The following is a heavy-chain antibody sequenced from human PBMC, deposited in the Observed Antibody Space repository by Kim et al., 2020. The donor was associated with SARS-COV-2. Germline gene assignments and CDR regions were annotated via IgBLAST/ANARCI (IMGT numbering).Heavy chain of an antibody. V-gene: IGHV1-46*01. J-gene: IGHJ4*02. CDR1: GYTFTSYY. CDR3: ARDLFASYYYDSSGSVTDYFDS. CDR2: INPSGGST. Sequence: ASVKVSCKASGYTFTSYYMHWVRQAPGQGLEWMGIINPSGGSTSYAQKFQGRDTMTTDTSTSTVYMELSSLRSEDTAVYYCARDLFASYYYDSSGSVTDYFDSWGQGTLVTVSS. D-gene: IGHD3-22*01.